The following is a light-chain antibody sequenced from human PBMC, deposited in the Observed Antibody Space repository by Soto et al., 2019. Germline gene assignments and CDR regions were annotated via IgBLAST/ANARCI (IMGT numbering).Light chain of an antibody. CDR3: WSYAGADTWV. J-gene: IGLJ7*02. V-gene: IGLV2-23*01. CDR2: DGS. CDR1: SSDVGSHNL. Sequence: QSALTQPASVSGSPGQSITISCTGTSSDVGSHNLVSWYRQYPGKAPKLMIYDGSERPSGVSNRFSASKSGNTASLTISGLQAEDEADYYCWSYAGADTWVFGGGTQLAAL.